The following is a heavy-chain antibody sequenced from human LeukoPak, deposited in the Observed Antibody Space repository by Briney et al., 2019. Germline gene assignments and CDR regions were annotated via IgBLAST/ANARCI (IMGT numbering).Heavy chain of an antibody. V-gene: IGHV3-48*01. CDR1: GFNFSGYS. J-gene: IGHJ5*02. Sequence: GGSLRLSCAASGFNFSGYSMNWVRQAPGKGLEWVSYISRSGSPIYYADSVKGRFTISRDNAKNSLFLQMNSLRVEDTAVYYCARRDCSTASCYTNTWFDPWGQGTLVTVSS. CDR2: ISRSGSPI. D-gene: IGHD2-2*02. CDR3: ARRDCSTASCYTNTWFDP.